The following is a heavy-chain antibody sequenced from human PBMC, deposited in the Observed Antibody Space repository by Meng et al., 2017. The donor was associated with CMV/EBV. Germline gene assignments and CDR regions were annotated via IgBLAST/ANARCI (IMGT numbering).Heavy chain of an antibody. J-gene: IGHJ6*02. CDR3: AKDISSVYKPYYYYGMDV. D-gene: IGHD1-14*01. CDR1: GFTFSSYA. CDR2: ISWNSGSI. Sequence: GGSLRLSCAASGFTFSSYAMHWVRQAPGKGLEWVSGISWNSGSIGYADSVKGRFTISRDNAKNSLYLQMNSLRAEDTALYYCAKDISSVYKPYYYYGMDVWGQGTTVTVSS. V-gene: IGHV3-9*01.